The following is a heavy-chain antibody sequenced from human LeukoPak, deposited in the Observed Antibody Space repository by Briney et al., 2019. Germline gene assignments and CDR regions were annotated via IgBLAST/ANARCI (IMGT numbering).Heavy chain of an antibody. Sequence: TTSETLSLTCSVSGGSISSGSYYWSWIRQPAGKGLEWIGRIYTSGSTNYNPSLKSRVTISVDTSKNQFSLKLSSVTAADTAVYYCAGAFDIWGQGTMVTVSS. CDR1: GGSISSGSYY. V-gene: IGHV4-61*02. J-gene: IGHJ3*02. CDR3: AGAFDI. CDR2: IYTSGST.